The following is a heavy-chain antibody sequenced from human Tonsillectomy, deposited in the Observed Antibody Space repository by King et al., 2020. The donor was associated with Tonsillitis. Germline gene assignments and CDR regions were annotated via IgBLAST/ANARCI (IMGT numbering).Heavy chain of an antibody. V-gene: IGHV1-69*09. CDR1: GGTFISHA. D-gene: IGHD3-22*01. CDR2: IIPIIGIG. J-gene: IGHJ4*02. Sequence: QLVQSGAEVKKPGSSVKVSCKASGGTFISHAISWVRQAPGQGFEWMGRIIPIIGIGDYAQKFQGRVTITADKSTSTVYMELSSLRSEDTAVYSCARGLYDSSGFTLGFWGQGTLVTVSS. CDR3: ARGLYDSSGFTLGF.